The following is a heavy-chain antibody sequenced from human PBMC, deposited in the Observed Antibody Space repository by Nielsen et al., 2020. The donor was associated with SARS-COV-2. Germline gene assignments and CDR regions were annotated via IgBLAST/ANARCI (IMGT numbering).Heavy chain of an antibody. J-gene: IGHJ5*02. CDR3: ARGAAFFDP. Sequence: SETLSLTCTVSGASITSGGSHWSWLRHPPSRGLGWLGFTSYDGNTYSNPSLESRLIISVDTSKNQFSLSLNSVTDADTAIYYCARGAAFFDPWGQGIRVTVSS. D-gene: IGHD2-15*01. V-gene: IGHV4-31*03. CDR1: GASITSGGSH. CDR2: TSYDGNT.